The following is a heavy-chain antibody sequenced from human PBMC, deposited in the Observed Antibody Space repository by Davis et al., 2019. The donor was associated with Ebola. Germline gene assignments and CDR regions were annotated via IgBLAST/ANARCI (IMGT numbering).Heavy chain of an antibody. V-gene: IGHV3-30*02. CDR2: IRYDGKNE. Sequence: GGSLRLSCAASGFTFSSYGMHWVRQAPGKGLEWVAFIRYDGKNEYYADSVKGRFTISRDNSKDTLYLHMKSLTTEDTAVYYCVKDRFTVVVVHGGFDYWGQGTLVTVSS. J-gene: IGHJ4*02. CDR1: GFTFSSYG. CDR3: VKDRFTVVVVHGGFDY. D-gene: IGHD2-15*01.